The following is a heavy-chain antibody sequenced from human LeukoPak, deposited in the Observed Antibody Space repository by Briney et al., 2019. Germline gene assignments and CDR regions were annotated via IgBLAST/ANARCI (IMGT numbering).Heavy chain of an antibody. D-gene: IGHD1-1*01. Sequence: GGSLRLSCAASGFTVSSNYMSWVRQAPGKGLECVASTNEAGGDKYYVDSVKGRFTISRDNSKNSLSLQMNSLTAEDTAIYYCAIATTGRGAFGSWGQGTLVSVSS. CDR1: GFTVSSNY. CDR2: TNEAGGDK. V-gene: IGHV3-7*01. J-gene: IGHJ4*02. CDR3: AIATTGRGAFGS.